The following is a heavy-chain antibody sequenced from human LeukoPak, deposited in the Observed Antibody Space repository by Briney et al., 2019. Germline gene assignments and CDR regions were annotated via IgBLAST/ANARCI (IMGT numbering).Heavy chain of an antibody. CDR3: ARDRRGPGRLADY. J-gene: IGHJ4*02. CDR1: GLTFSSYA. CDR2: ISYDGSNK. D-gene: IGHD3-16*01. Sequence: PGGSLRLSCAASGLTFSSYAMHWVRQAPGKGLEWVAVISYDGSNKYYADSMKGRFTISRDNSKNTLYLQMNSLRAEDTAVYYCARDRRGPGRLADYWGQGTLVTVSS. V-gene: IGHV3-30*04.